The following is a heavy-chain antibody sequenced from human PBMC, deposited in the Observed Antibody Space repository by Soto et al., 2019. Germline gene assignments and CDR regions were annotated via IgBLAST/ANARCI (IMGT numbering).Heavy chain of an antibody. CDR1: GYSFSSYW. Sequence: GESLKISCKGSGYSFSSYWIGWVRQMPGKGLEWMGIIYPGDSDTRYSPSFQGQVTISADKSISTAYLQWSSLKASDTAMYYCARQRATSSGSYISEGDWFDPWGQGTLVTVSS. V-gene: IGHV5-51*01. J-gene: IGHJ5*02. D-gene: IGHD3-10*01. CDR3: ARQRATSSGSYISEGDWFDP. CDR2: IYPGDSDT.